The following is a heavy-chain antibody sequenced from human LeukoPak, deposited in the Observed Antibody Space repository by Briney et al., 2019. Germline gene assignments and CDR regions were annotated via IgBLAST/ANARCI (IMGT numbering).Heavy chain of an antibody. CDR3: ARAYQLLYAWFDP. Sequence: SETLSLTCTVSGGSISSGGYYWRWIRQHPGKGLEWIGYIYYSGSTYYNPSLKSRVTISVDTSKNQFSLKLSSVTAADTAVYYCARAYQLLYAWFDPWGQGTLVTVSS. V-gene: IGHV4-31*03. CDR2: IYYSGST. D-gene: IGHD2-2*02. CDR1: GGSISSGGYY. J-gene: IGHJ5*02.